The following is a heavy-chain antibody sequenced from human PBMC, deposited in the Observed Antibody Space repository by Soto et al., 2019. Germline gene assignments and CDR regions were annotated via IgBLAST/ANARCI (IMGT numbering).Heavy chain of an antibody. D-gene: IGHD1-20*01. CDR2: TYYRSKWYN. Sequence: QSQTLSLTCAISGDSVSSNSAAWNWIRQSPSRGLEWLGRTYYRSKWYNDYAVSVKSRITINPDTSKNQFSLQLNSVTPEDTAVYYCAREGGITGTYGYYYYYYGMDVWGQGTTVTVSS. J-gene: IGHJ6*02. CDR3: AREGGITGTYGYYYYYYGMDV. CDR1: GDSVSSNSAA. V-gene: IGHV6-1*01.